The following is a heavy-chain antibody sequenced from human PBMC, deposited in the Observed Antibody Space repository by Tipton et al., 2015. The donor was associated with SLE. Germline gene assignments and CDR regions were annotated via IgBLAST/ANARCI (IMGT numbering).Heavy chain of an antibody. CDR3: AGYCTSTSCYEARDGMDV. J-gene: IGHJ6*02. D-gene: IGHD2-2*01. CDR1: GGSISRGSYY. V-gene: IGHV4-61*09. Sequence: TLSLTCTVSGGSISRGSYYWGWIRQSAEKGLEWIGHIYTSGSTNYNPALKSRVTISVDTSKNQFSLKLSSVTAADTAVYYCAGYCTSTSCYEARDGMDVWGQGTTVTVSS. CDR2: IYTSGST.